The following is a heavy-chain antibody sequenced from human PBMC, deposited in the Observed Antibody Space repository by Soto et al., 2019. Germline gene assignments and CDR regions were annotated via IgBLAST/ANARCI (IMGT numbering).Heavy chain of an antibody. J-gene: IGHJ4*01. Sequence: EVQLLESGGGLVQPGGSLRLSCAASGFTFNTYDMSWVRQAPGTGLEWVSSIATTGETTFYADSVRGWFTISRDNSKNTLFLRITTLRADDTAIYYCVSHWGGWGHGTLVTVSS. CDR2: IATTGETT. V-gene: IGHV3-23*01. CDR1: GFTFNTYD. CDR3: VSHWGG. D-gene: IGHD2-21*01.